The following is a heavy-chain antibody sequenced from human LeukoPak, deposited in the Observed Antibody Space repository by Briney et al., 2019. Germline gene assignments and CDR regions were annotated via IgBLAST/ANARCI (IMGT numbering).Heavy chain of an antibody. Sequence: PSDTLSLTCAVSGGSFIGYYCTWIRQAPGKGLEWIGEIHPSGSTNYNPSLMSRVSLSLDTSKNQFSLRLSSVTAADTAVYFCARGLDTYKSGVDWGQGTLVTVSS. CDR1: GGSFIGYY. J-gene: IGHJ4*02. CDR3: ARGLDTYKSGVD. CDR2: IHPSGST. D-gene: IGHD1-26*01. V-gene: IGHV4-34*01.